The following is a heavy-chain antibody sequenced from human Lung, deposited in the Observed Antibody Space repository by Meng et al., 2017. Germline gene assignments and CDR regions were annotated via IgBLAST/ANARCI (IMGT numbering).Heavy chain of an antibody. CDR1: CGCSISSYW. J-gene: IGHJ4*02. V-gene: IGHV4-4*02. D-gene: IGHD6-19*01. Sequence: HAEPPESGPGLGKPSGTLALACCYACGCSISSYWSSWVRQAPGKGLEWIGEIYHIGGTAYNPSHKSRVTTSVDKSKTRSSLKLSSGPAADTAVDYCARRGLWLDTKSFVYWGQGTLVTVSS. CDR3: ARRGLWLDTKSFVY. CDR2: IYHIGGT.